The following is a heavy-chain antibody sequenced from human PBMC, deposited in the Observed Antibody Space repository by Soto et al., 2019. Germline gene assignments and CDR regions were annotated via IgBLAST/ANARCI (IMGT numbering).Heavy chain of an antibody. V-gene: IGHV3-23*01. J-gene: IGHJ4*02. D-gene: IGHD3-3*01. CDR2: ISGSGGST. CDR1: GFTFSSYA. CDR3: AKDGITIFGVVIMALYYFDY. Sequence: GGSLRLSCAASGFTFSSYAMSWVRQAPGKGLEWVSAISGSGGSTYYADSVKGRFTISRDNSKNTLYLQMNSLRAEDTAVYYCAKDGITIFGVVIMALYYFDYWGQGXLVTVPS.